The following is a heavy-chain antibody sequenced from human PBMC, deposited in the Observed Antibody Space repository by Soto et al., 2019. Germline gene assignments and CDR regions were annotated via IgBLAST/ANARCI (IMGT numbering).Heavy chain of an antibody. CDR3: ARIEYYYDSSGYTAEYFQH. V-gene: IGHV4-31*03. CDR1: GGSISSGGYY. D-gene: IGHD3-22*01. CDR2: IYYSGST. J-gene: IGHJ1*01. Sequence: SETLSLTCTVSGGSISSGGYYWSWIRQHPGKGLEWIGYIYYSGSTYYNPSLKSRVTISVDTSKNQFSLKLSPVTAADTAVYYCARIEYYYDSSGYTAEYFQHWGQGTLVTVSS.